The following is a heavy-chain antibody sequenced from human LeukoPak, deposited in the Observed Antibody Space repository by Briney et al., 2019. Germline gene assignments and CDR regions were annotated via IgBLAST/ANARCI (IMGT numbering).Heavy chain of an antibody. V-gene: IGHV4-39*01. CDR1: GDSINSNNYY. Sequence: SETLSLTCTVSGDSINSNNYYWGWIRQPPGKGLEWIGSIYDSGSTYYNPSLKSRVTISVDKSKNQFSLKLSSVTAADTAVYYCARRGGYCSSTSCYTWIPNWFDPWGQGTLVTVSS. CDR2: IYDSGST. CDR3: ARRGGYCSSTSCYTWIPNWFDP. D-gene: IGHD2-2*02. J-gene: IGHJ5*02.